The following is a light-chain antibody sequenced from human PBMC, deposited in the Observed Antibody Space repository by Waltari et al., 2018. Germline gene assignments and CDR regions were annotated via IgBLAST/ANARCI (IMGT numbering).Light chain of an antibody. CDR2: GST. CDR3: QSYDTSLRVV. J-gene: IGLJ3*02. V-gene: IGLV1-40*01. Sequence: QSVLTQPPSVSGAPGQRVTIPCTGSGSNIGAGYDVHWYQQLPRAAPKPLIYGSTSRPLGVPDRFFGSTSGTSASLAITGLQAEDEADYYCQSYDTSLRVVFGGGTKLTVL. CDR1: GSNIGAGYD.